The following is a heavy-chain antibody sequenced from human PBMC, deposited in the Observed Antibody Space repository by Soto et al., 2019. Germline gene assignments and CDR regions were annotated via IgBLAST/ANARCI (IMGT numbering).Heavy chain of an antibody. J-gene: IGHJ6*02. CDR1: GGTLSSYA. D-gene: IGHD2-2*02. CDR3: AGTREIPYYHGMDV. CDR2: IIPIFGSA. Sequence: QVQLVQSGAEVKKPGSSVKVSCKAPGGTLSSYAINWVRQAPGQGLEWMGGIIPIFGSANYAPKFQGRVTISADESTSTAYMEVSSLRYEDTAVYYCAGTREIPYYHGMDVWGQGTTVTVSS. V-gene: IGHV1-69*01.